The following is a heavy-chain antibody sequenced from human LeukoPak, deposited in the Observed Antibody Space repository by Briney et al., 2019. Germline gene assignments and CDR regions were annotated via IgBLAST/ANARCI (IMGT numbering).Heavy chain of an antibody. CDR2: IFYGGST. Sequence: SETLSLTCTVSGGSISSSSFYWGWIRQPPGKGLEWIGNIFYGGSTYYNPSLKSRVSISVDTSKNQFSLKLSSVTAADTAVYYCARGRTYFYDSSGYARRPYFDYWGQGTLVTVSS. CDR1: GGSISSSSFY. J-gene: IGHJ4*02. CDR3: ARGRTYFYDSSGYARRPYFDY. V-gene: IGHV4-39*07. D-gene: IGHD3-22*01.